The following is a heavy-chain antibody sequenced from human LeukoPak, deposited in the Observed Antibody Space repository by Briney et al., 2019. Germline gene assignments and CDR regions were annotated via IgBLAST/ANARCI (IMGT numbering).Heavy chain of an antibody. CDR2: VFDTGRT. CDR3: AAIKRGSIYGYFDF. CDR1: GGSISSHY. J-gene: IGHJ4*01. Sequence: SETLSLTCTVFGGSISSHYWTWIRQPPGKTLEWIGYVFDTGRTKDNPSLKSRLTLSADTSKNQLSLRLSSVTAADTAVYYCAAIKRGSIYGYFDFWGRGILVTVSS. D-gene: IGHD5-18*01. V-gene: IGHV4-59*11.